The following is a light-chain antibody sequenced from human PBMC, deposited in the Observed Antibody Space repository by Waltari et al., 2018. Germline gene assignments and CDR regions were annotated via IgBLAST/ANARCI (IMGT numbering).Light chain of an antibody. V-gene: IGLV4-69*01. CDR3: QARDPGVQV. CDR2: VNRDGSH. J-gene: IGLJ3*02. Sequence: QLVVTQSPSASASLGASLTLTCTLSSGHSGDPIAWLQQYPDKGPRYLMKVNRDGSHSKGDDIPDRFSGSSSGAERYLTISSLQSEDEADYYCQARDPGVQVFGGGTKLTVL. CDR1: SGHSGDP.